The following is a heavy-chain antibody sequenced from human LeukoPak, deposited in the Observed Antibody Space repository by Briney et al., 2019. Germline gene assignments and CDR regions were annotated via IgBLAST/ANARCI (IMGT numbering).Heavy chain of an antibody. D-gene: IGHD3-10*01. CDR3: ARDYITMGPGGNPPFCF. Sequence: PGRSLRLSCAASGFTFDDYAMHWVRQAPGKGLEWVSGISWNSGSIGYADSVKGRFTISRDNSKNTLYLQMNSLRAEDTAVHYWARDYITMGPGGNPPFCFRGQGTLVTVSS. CDR2: ISWNSGSI. J-gene: IGHJ4*02. V-gene: IGHV3-9*01. CDR1: GFTFDDYA.